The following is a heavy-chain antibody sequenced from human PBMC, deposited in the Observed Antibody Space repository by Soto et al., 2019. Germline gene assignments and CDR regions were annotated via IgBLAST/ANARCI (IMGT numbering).Heavy chain of an antibody. D-gene: IGHD2-15*01. CDR3: AAELLGFCDTDIGFRHYLDS. Sequence: QVQLIQSGAEVKKPGASVKVSCKVSGDTLSELSIHWVRQASGKGLEWMGSFDPEDQETVYAQKFQGRVTLTEDTSTDTAYMEVTSLRDEDTATYYCAAELLGFCDTDIGFRHYLDSWGQGTPVLISS. CDR1: GDTLSELS. CDR2: FDPEDQET. V-gene: IGHV1-24*01. J-gene: IGHJ4*02.